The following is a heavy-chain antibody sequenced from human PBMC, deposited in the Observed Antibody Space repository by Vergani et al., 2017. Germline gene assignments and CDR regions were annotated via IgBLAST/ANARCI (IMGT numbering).Heavy chain of an antibody. CDR1: ADSISSGSYY. V-gene: IGHV4-39*01. CDR2: VYYSGLT. J-gene: IGHJ4*02. D-gene: IGHD6-19*01. CDR3: ARQRPGSGWSPGDFDD. Sequence: QLQLQQSGPGLVKPSETLFLTCTVSADSISSGSYYWGWIRPPPGKSLEWIGSVYYSGLTYYNPSLKSRVAISVDTSKNQFSLKVTSVTAADAAVYLCARQRPGSGWSPGDFDDWGQGSLVTVSS.